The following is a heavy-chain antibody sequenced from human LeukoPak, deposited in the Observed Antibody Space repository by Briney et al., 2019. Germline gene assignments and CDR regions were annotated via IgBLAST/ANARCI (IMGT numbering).Heavy chain of an antibody. CDR1: GFTFSSYA. CDR3: ARFMNSGTYASRSNAVDI. Sequence: GGSLRLSCASSGFTFSSYAMSWVRQAPGKGLDWVSLVSGSGTSTYYADSVKGRFTVSRDNSKNTLFLQMNSLRAVDTAVYYCARFMNSGTYASRSNAVDIGGQGTMVTVSS. CDR2: VSGSGTST. V-gene: IGHV3-23*01. D-gene: IGHD3-10*01. J-gene: IGHJ3*02.